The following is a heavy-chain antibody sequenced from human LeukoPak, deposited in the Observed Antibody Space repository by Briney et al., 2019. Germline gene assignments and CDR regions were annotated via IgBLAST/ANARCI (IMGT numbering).Heavy chain of an antibody. J-gene: IGHJ3*02. Sequence: PGGSLRLSCAASGFTFRSYWMHWVRQAPGKGLVWVSRIKSDESSTYADSVKVRFTISRDNAKNMLYLQMSGLRAEDTAVYYCARDRGYTFDIWGQGTKVTVSS. CDR3: ARDRGYTFDI. V-gene: IGHV3-74*01. CDR1: GFTFRSYW. D-gene: IGHD5-12*01. CDR2: IKSDESST.